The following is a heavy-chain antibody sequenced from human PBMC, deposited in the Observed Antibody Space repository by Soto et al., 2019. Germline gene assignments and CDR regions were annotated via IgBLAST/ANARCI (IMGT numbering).Heavy chain of an antibody. Sequence: EVQLVQSGGGVVQPGWSLRLSCAGYGVTVTSNYMNWVRQAPGKGLEWVSVIYSGENAYYADSEAGRFTISRDNSKNTLYLQMNSLRVEDTAVYYCARDLDAFDTWGEGTTGIVSS. CDR2: IYSGENA. V-gene: IGHV3-53*01. J-gene: IGHJ3*02. CDR1: GVTVTSNY. CDR3: ARDLDAFDT.